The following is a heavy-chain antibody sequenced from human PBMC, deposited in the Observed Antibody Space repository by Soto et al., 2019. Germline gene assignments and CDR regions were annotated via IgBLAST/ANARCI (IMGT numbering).Heavy chain of an antibody. CDR3: AELSGSYKSFDY. J-gene: IGHJ4*02. Sequence: GASVKVSCKASGGTCSSYAISWVRQAPGQGLEWMGGIIPIFGTANYAQKFQGRVTITADESTSTAYMELSSLRSEDTAVYYCAELSGSYKSFDYWGQGTLVTVSS. D-gene: IGHD1-26*01. V-gene: IGHV1-69*13. CDR1: GGTCSSYA. CDR2: IIPIFGTA.